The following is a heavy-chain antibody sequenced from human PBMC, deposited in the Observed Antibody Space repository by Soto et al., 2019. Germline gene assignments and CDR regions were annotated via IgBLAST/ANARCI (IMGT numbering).Heavy chain of an antibody. Sequence: QVHLQESGPGLVKSSETLSLTCTVSGGTIFTYYWSWIRQPPGKGLQWIGYVNNRGSTNYNPSLKSRGTMSVESSKNQFSLRFNSVTAADTAVYYCARGLWGPMDSASTQGVSFDRWGQGSLVTVSS. J-gene: IGHJ5*02. D-gene: IGHD3-16*01. CDR3: ARGLWGPMDSASTQGVSFDR. V-gene: IGHV4-59*01. CDR1: GGTIFTYY. CDR2: VNNRGST.